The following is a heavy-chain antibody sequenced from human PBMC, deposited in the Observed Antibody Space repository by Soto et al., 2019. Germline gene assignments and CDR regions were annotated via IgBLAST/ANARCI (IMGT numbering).Heavy chain of an antibody. Sequence: QVQLVQSGAEVKKPGASVKVSCKASGYPITGHYMHWVRQARGRGPEWMGIINPSTGSTTYAQSFQGRVSMTRDTSASTVYLELSSLTSEDTAIYYCARPYCNSTACFDLYLEYWGQGTLVTVSS. CDR3: ARPYCNSTACFDLYLEY. CDR2: INPSTGST. CDR1: GYPITGHY. V-gene: IGHV1-46*03. D-gene: IGHD2-2*01. J-gene: IGHJ4*02.